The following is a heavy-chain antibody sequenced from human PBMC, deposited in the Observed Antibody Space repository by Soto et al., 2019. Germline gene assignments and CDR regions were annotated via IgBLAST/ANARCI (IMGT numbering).Heavy chain of an antibody. J-gene: IGHJ4*02. Sequence: EVQLVESGGGLVKPGGSLRLSCAASGFTFSNAWMCWVRQAPGKGLEWVGRIKSKTDGGTTDYAAPVKGRFTISRDDSKNTLYLQMNSLKTEDTAVYYCTTGRGDYGDYRVDYFDYWGQGTLVTVSS. V-gene: IGHV3-15*01. D-gene: IGHD4-17*01. CDR3: TTGRGDYGDYRVDYFDY. CDR1: GFTFSNAW. CDR2: IKSKTDGGTT.